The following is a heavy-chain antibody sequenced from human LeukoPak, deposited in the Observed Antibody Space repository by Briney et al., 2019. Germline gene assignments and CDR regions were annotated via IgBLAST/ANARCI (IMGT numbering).Heavy chain of an antibody. CDR3: ARVRAPIAAAGTDYYYYMDV. V-gene: IGHV1-2*02. D-gene: IGHD6-13*01. CDR2: INPNSGGT. Sequence: ASVKVSCKASGYTFTGYYMHWVRQAPGQGLEWMGWINPNSGGTNYAQKFQGRVTMTRDTSISTAYMELSRLRSDDTAVYYCARVRAPIAAAGTDYYYYMDVWGKGATVTISS. J-gene: IGHJ6*03. CDR1: GYTFTGYY.